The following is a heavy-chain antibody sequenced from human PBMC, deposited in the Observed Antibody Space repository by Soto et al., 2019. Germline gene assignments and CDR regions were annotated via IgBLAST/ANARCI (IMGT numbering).Heavy chain of an antibody. V-gene: IGHV3-30-3*01. CDR1: GFTFSSYA. J-gene: IGHJ6*02. Sequence: GGSLRLSCAASGFTFSSYAMHWVRQAPGKGLEWVAVISYDGSNKYYADSVKGRFTISRDNSKNTLYLQMNSLRAEDTAVDYLAREGGGGSYSYYYGMDVWGQGTTVTVSS. CDR3: AREGGGGSYSYYYGMDV. CDR2: ISYDGSNK. D-gene: IGHD1-26*01.